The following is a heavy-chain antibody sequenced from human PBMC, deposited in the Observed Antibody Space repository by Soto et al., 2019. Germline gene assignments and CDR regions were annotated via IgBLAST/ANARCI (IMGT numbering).Heavy chain of an antibody. J-gene: IGHJ5*02. CDR3: ARAVVPAATGPPFDP. D-gene: IGHD2-2*01. V-gene: IGHV1-69*13. CDR1: GGTFSSYA. Sequence: SVKVSCKASGGTFSSYAISWVRQAPGQGLEWMGGIIPIFGTANYAQKFQGRVTITADESTSTAYMELGSLRSEDTAVYYCARAVVPAATGPPFDPWGQGALVTVSS. CDR2: IIPIFGTA.